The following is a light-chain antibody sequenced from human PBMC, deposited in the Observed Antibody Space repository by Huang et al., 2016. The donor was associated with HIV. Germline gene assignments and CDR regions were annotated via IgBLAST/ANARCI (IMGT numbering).Light chain of an antibody. CDR1: QDICNY. CDR3: QQFENLPPI. J-gene: IGKJ4*01. CDR2: DAS. V-gene: IGKV1-33*01. Sequence: DVQMTQSQSSLSASVGDRVTITCQASQDICNYLKWYQKKPGKAPKLMIYDASTLETGVPSRFSGSGSGTDFTFTISSLQPEDIGRYYCQQFENLPPIFGGGTKVEIK.